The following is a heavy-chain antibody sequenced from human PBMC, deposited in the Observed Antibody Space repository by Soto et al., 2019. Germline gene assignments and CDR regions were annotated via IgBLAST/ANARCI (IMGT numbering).Heavy chain of an antibody. CDR2: ISSSSSSI. Sequence: PGGSLRLSCAASGFTFSSYSMNWVRQTPGKGLEWVSYISSSSSSIYYADSVKGRFTISRDNAKNSLSLQMNSLRAEDTAVYFCVRGVKYSNSWKPLDYWGQGTLVTVSS. V-gene: IGHV3-48*01. CDR3: VRGVKYSNSWKPLDY. J-gene: IGHJ4*02. CDR1: GFTFSSYS. D-gene: IGHD6-13*01.